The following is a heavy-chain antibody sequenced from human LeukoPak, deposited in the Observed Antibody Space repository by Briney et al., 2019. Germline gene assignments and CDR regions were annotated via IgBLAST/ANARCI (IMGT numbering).Heavy chain of an antibody. V-gene: IGHV3-53*01. CDR3: TTTAGYNYGQY. D-gene: IGHD5-18*01. CDR2: LYIGGNT. J-gene: IGHJ4*02. Sequence: GGSLRLSCAASGLIVNNNYMNWVRQAPGKGLEWVSALYIGGNTYYADSVRGRFTISRDNSKNTLYLQMNSLRAEDTAIYYCTTTAGYNYGQYWGQGTLVTVSS. CDR1: GLIVNNNY.